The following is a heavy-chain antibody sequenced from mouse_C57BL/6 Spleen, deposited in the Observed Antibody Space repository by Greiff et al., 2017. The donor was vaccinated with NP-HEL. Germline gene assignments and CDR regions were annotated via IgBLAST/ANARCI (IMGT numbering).Heavy chain of an antibody. CDR2: INPSSGYT. Sequence: VQLQQSGAELAKPGASVKLSCKASGYTFTSYWMHWVKQRPGQGLEWIGYINPSSGYTKYNQKFKDKATLTADKSSSTAYMQLSSLTYEDSAVYDGARETFYYGSSYVGGSYAMDYWGQGTSVTVSS. V-gene: IGHV1-7*01. CDR1: GYTFTSYW. J-gene: IGHJ4*01. CDR3: ARETFYYGSSYVGGSYAMDY. D-gene: IGHD1-1*01.